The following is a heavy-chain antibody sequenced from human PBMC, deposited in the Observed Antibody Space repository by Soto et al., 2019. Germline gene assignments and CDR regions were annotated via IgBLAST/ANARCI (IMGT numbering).Heavy chain of an antibody. CDR3: AKDRQPDGFWPFDH. CDR2: IYGGGDGI. J-gene: IGHJ4*02. Sequence: ESGGGLVQPGGSLRLSCVGSGFPFSTYTMSWVRQAPGQGLEWLSGIYGGGDGISYADSVKGRFTISRDNSRSTVYLQMNSLRSDDTAIYYCAKDRQPDGFWPFDHWGRGNLTVVSS. CDR1: GFPFSTYT. D-gene: IGHD3-3*01. V-gene: IGHV3-23*01.